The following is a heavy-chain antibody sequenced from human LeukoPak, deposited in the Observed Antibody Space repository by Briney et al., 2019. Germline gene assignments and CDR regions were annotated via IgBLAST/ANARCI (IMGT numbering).Heavy chain of an antibody. Sequence: PGGSLRLSCAASGFTFSSYAMSWVRQAPGKGLEWVSAISGSGGSTYYADSVKGRFTISRDNSKNTLYLQMNSLRAEDTAVYYCAKMGDIVVVVAANGLDYWGQGTLVTVSS. J-gene: IGHJ4*02. D-gene: IGHD2-15*01. CDR2: ISGSGGST. CDR1: GFTFSSYA. V-gene: IGHV3-23*01. CDR3: AKMGDIVVVVAANGLDY.